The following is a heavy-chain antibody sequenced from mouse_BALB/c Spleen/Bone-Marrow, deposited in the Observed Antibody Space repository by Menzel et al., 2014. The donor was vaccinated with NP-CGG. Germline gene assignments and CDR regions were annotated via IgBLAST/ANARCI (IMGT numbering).Heavy chain of an antibody. CDR1: GYTFTDYY. V-gene: IGHV1-84*02. CDR2: IYPGSGNT. J-gene: IGHJ2*01. CDR3: ARSPYYGNYDDY. Sequence: QVQLQQSGPELVKPGASAKISCKASGYTFTDYYINWVKQKPGQGLEWIGWIYPGSGNTKYNEKFKGKAILTVDTSSSTAHMQLSSLTSEDTAVYFCARSPYYGNYDDYWGQGTTLAVSS. D-gene: IGHD2-10*01.